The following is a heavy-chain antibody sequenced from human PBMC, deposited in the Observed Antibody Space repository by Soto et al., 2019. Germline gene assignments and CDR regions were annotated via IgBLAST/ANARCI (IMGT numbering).Heavy chain of an antibody. CDR2: ISSSGGTI. D-gene: IGHD2-15*01. Sequence: EVQLVESGGGLVQPGGSVRLSCAASGFTFSTYSMNWVRQAPGKRLEWVSFISSSGGTIYYADSVKGRFTISRDNAKNSLYLQMNSLSDEDTAVYYCARLSVRYCSGGSCSQLDYWGQGTLVTVSS. J-gene: IGHJ4*02. CDR3: ARLSVRYCSGGSCSQLDY. V-gene: IGHV3-48*02. CDR1: GFTFSTYS.